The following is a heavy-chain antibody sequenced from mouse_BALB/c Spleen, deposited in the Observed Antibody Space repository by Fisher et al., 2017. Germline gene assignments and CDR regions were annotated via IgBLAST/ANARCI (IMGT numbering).Heavy chain of an antibody. J-gene: IGHJ4*01. Sequence: KFKGKATLTVDKSSNTAYLQLSSLTSEDSAVYYCAIYDGYYADYWGQGTSVTVSS. V-gene: IGHV1-74*01. CDR3: AIYDGYYADY. D-gene: IGHD2-3*01.